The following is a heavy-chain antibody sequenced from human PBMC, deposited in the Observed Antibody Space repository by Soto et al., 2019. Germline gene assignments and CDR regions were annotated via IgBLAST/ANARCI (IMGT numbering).Heavy chain of an antibody. CDR3: AKDVLGGDCSSTSCYDYFDY. CDR1: GFTFSSYG. Sequence: QVQLVESGGGVVQPGRSLRLSCAASGFTFSSYGMHWVRQAPGKGLEWVAVISYDGSNKYYADSVKGRFTISRDNSKNTLYLQMNSLRAEDTAVYYCAKDVLGGDCSSTSCYDYFDYWGQGTLVTVSS. V-gene: IGHV3-30*18. J-gene: IGHJ4*02. CDR2: ISYDGSNK. D-gene: IGHD2-2*01.